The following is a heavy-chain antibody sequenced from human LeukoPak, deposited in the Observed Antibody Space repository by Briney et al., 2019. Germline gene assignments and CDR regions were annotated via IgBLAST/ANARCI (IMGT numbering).Heavy chain of an antibody. V-gene: IGHV3-21*01. D-gene: IGHD2-8*01. Sequence: GGSLRLSCAASGFTFSSYSMNWVRQAPGKGLEWVSSISSSSSYIYYADSVKGRFTISRDNAKNSLYLQMNSLRAEDTAVYYCARDRGVYCTNGVCYGPYYYYYGMDVWVQGTTVTVSS. CDR1: GFTFSSYS. CDR2: ISSSSSYI. J-gene: IGHJ6*02. CDR3: ARDRGVYCTNGVCYGPYYYYYGMDV.